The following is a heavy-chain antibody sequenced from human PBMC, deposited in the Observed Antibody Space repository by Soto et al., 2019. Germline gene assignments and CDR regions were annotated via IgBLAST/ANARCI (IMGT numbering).Heavy chain of an antibody. V-gene: IGHV4-38-2*02. D-gene: IGHD1-1*01. CDR3: AREKVGTTFFDT. J-gene: IGHJ4*02. CDR1: GFAISRGYY. CDR2: IYPSVSS. Sequence: SETLSLTCSVSGFAISRGYYWSWVRQPPGKGLEWIGSIYPSVSSYHNPSLATRLRLSIDASKNQFTLNLTSVTAADTALYFCAREKVGTTFFDTWGQGSQVT.